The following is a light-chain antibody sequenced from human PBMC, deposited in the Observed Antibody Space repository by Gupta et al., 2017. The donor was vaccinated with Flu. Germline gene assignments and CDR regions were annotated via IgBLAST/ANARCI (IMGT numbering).Light chain of an antibody. J-gene: IGKJ1*01. CDR3: QHYYSSPRT. V-gene: IGKV3-20*01. CDR2: GAS. CDR1: QSVGSNH. Sequence: EIVLRHSPGTLSLSPGERATLSCRASQSVGSNHLAWYQQKPGQAPRLLIYGASSSATGIPDRFSGGGSGTDFILTISRVESEDYAVYFCQHYYSSPRTFGQGTKVEI.